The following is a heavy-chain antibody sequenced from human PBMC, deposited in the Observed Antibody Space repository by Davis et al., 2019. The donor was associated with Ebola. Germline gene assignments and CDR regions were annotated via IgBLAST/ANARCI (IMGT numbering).Heavy chain of an antibody. CDR2: IWYDGSNK. CDR1: GFTFSSYG. Sequence: GESLKISCAASGFTFSSYGMHWVRQAPGKGLEWVAVIWYDGSNKYYADSVKGRFTISRDNSKNTLYLQMNSLRAEDTAVYYCARDQASGNPYYYYYGMDVWGQGTTVTVSS. CDR3: ARDQASGNPYYYYYGMDV. D-gene: IGHD4-23*01. V-gene: IGHV3-33*01. J-gene: IGHJ6*02.